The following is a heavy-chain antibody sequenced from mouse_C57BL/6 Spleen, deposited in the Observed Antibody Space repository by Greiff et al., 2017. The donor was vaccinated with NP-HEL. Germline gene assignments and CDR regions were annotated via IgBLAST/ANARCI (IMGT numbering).Heavy chain of an antibody. CDR1: GYTFTDYY. Sequence: VQLQQSGPELVKPGASVKISCKASGYTFTDYYMNWVKQSHGKSLEWIGDINPNNGGTSYNQKFKGKATLTVDKSSSTAYMELRSLTSEDSAVYYCAWIYYDYDDYAMDYWGQGTSVTVSS. CDR2: INPNNGGT. D-gene: IGHD2-4*01. J-gene: IGHJ4*01. CDR3: AWIYYDYDDYAMDY. V-gene: IGHV1-26*01.